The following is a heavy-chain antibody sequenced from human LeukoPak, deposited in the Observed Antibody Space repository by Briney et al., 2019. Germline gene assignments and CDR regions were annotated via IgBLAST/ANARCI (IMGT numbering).Heavy chain of an antibody. D-gene: IGHD2-2*01. Sequence: SETLSLTCTVSGDSIDSGDYYCGWIRQPPGGGLECIASIDYSGYTYYDPSFKSRVSLSVDTAKSQFSLKLTSVTAADTAVYYCARIGVPQGYWGQGTLVTVSS. CDR1: GDSIDSGDYY. CDR2: IDYSGYT. V-gene: IGHV4-39*07. J-gene: IGHJ4*02. CDR3: ARIGVPQGY.